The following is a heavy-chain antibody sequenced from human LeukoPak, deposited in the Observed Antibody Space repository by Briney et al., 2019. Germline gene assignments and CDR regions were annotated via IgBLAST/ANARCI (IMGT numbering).Heavy chain of an antibody. CDR3: ARDRNTDFWSGYYTNYFGY. CDR2: ITGSGGST. V-gene: IGHV3-23*01. J-gene: IGHJ4*02. D-gene: IGHD3-3*01. Sequence: GGSLRLSCAASGFTFSTYGMSWVRQAPGKGLEWVSAITGSGGSTYYADSVKGRFTISRDNAKNSLYLQMTSLSAEDTAVYYCARDRNTDFWSGYYTNYFGYWGQETLVTVSS. CDR1: GFTFSTYG.